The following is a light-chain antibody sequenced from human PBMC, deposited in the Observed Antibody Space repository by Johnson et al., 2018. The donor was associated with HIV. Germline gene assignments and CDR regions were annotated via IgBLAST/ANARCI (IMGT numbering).Light chain of an antibody. Sequence: QSVLTQPPSVSAAPGQRVNISCSGHSSNIENYFVSWYQQLPGAAPRLLIYEDYKRPSGIPDRFSGSKSGTSAPLGITGLQAGDEADYYCGTWGGVFGTGTKVTVL. CDR2: EDY. CDR3: GTWGGV. V-gene: IGLV1-51*02. J-gene: IGLJ1*01. CDR1: SSNIENYF.